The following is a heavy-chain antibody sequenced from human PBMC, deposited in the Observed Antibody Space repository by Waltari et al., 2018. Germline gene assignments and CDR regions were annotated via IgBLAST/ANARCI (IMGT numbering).Heavy chain of an antibody. J-gene: IGHJ4*02. CDR3: ATLVTSCIEDNCYDALGS. CDR2: IHFTGVP. CDR1: GGSISDSY. Sequence: QVHLQESGPGLVKPSETLSLICPASGGSISDSYWGWLRHPPAKGLEWIGYIHFTGVPNYSPSLESRVVISVDTSKNQFSLKVNSVTAADTAVYYCATLVTSCIEDNCYDALGSWGLGALVTVSS. V-gene: IGHV4-59*13. D-gene: IGHD1-20*01.